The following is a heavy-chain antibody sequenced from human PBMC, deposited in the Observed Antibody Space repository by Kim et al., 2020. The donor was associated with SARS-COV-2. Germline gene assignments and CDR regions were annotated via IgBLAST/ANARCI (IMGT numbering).Heavy chain of an antibody. CDR3: VKDRVRGVFDY. J-gene: IGHJ4*02. CDR2: ISGSGGDT. D-gene: IGHD3-10*01. Sequence: GGSLRLSCAASGFIFSSYAMCWVRQAPGKGLEWVSTISGSGGDTDYADSVQGRFTLSRDNSKNTVYLQMNSLRAEDTAVYYCVKDRVRGVFDYWGQGTLVTVSS. CDR1: GFIFSSYA. V-gene: IGHV3-23*01.